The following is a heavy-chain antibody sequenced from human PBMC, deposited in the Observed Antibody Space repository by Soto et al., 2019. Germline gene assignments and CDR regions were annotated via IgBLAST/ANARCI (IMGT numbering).Heavy chain of an antibody. CDR2: ISPYNGNA. D-gene: IGHD3-9*01. Sequence: ASVKVSCKASGYSFTSYGISWVRQAPGQGPEWMGWISPYNGNANYAQKLQGRVTMTTDTSTSTAYMELRSLISDDTAVYYCARTVTGYYDDWGKGTLVTVSS. CDR3: ARTVTGYYDD. CDR1: GYSFTSYG. V-gene: IGHV1-18*01. J-gene: IGHJ4*02.